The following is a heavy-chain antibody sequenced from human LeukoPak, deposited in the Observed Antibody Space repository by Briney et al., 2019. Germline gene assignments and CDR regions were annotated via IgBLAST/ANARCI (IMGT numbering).Heavy chain of an antibody. Sequence: ASVKVSCKASGYTFTGYYMHWVRQAPGQGLEWMGWINPNSGGTNYAQKFQGRVTMTRDTSISTAYMELSSLRSDDTAVYYCARGPTYYDILTGSANFDYWGQGTLVTVSS. CDR3: ARGPTYYDILTGSANFDY. J-gene: IGHJ4*02. D-gene: IGHD3-9*01. V-gene: IGHV1-2*02. CDR2: INPNSGGT. CDR1: GYTFTGYY.